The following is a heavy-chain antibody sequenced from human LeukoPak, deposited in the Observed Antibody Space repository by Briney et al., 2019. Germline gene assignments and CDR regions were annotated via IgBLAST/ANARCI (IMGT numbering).Heavy chain of an antibody. D-gene: IGHD6-19*01. CDR2: IKQDGSEK. V-gene: IGHV3-7*01. Sequence: GGSLRLSCAASGFTFSSYWMSWVRQAPGKGLEWVASIKQDGSEKYYVDSVKGRFTISRDNAKNSLYLQMNSLRAEDTAVYYCARDWGSSGWRYYYYGMDVWGKGTTVTVSS. CDR1: GFTFSSYW. J-gene: IGHJ6*04. CDR3: ARDWGSSGWRYYYYGMDV.